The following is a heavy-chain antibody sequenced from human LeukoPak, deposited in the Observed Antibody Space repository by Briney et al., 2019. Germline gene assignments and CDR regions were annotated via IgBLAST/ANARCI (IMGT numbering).Heavy chain of an antibody. CDR3: ARGGSSGWYGVGAFDV. D-gene: IGHD6-19*01. J-gene: IGHJ3*01. V-gene: IGHV1-18*01. CDR2: INPYNGNI. Sequence: GASVKVSCKTSGYTFSDYGITWVRQAPGQGLEWIGWINPYNGNINSAQKLQGRVIMTTDTSTTTAHVELMSLTSDDTAVYYCARGGSSGWYGVGAFDVWGQGTMVIVSS. CDR1: GYTFSDYG.